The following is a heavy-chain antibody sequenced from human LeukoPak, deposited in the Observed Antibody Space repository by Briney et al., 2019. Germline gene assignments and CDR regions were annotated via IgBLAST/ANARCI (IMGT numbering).Heavy chain of an antibody. CDR3: ARGAIVVVPAAGGRVWFDP. J-gene: IGHJ5*02. D-gene: IGHD2-2*01. V-gene: IGHV1-2*02. CDR2: INPNSGGT. Sequence: ASVKDSCKASGYTFTGYYMHWVRQAPGQGLEWMGWINPNSGGTNYAQKFQGRVTMTRDTSISTAYMELSRLRSDDTAVYYCARGAIVVVPAAGGRVWFDPWGQGTLVTVSS. CDR1: GYTFTGYY.